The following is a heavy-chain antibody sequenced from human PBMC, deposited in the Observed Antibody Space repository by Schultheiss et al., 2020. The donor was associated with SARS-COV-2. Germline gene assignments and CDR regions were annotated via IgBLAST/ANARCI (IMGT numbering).Heavy chain of an antibody. CDR1: GFTFSSYS. Sequence: GGSLRLSCAASGFTFSSYSMNWVRQAPGKGLEWVAVISYDGSNKYYADSVKGRFTISRDNSKNTLYLQMNSLRAEDTAVYYCGTYYYDSSGYGFDYWGQGTLVTVSS. J-gene: IGHJ4*02. CDR2: ISYDGSNK. D-gene: IGHD3-22*01. V-gene: IGHV3-30*03. CDR3: GTYYYDSSGYGFDY.